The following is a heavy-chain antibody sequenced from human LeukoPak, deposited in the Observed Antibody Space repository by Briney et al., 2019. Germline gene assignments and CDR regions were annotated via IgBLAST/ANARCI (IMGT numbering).Heavy chain of an antibody. J-gene: IGHJ4*02. Sequence: SETLSLTCTVSGASITSDIFYWNWIRQSPGKGLEWIGAIHNSRGTSYNPSLESRLTISVDPSENKFFLKMTSVTDADTATYYCGKVGGNTNSWGQGILVTVSS. V-gene: IGHV4-30-4*01. CDR3: GKVGGNTNS. D-gene: IGHD4-23*01. CDR2: IHNSRGT. CDR1: GASITSDIFY.